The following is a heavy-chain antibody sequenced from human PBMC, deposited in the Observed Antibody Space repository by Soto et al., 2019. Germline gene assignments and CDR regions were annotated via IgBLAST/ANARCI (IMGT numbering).Heavy chain of an antibody. CDR3: ARLVYDTRLNYMYFDF. J-gene: IGHJ4*02. V-gene: IGHV4-4*01. D-gene: IGHD3-10*01. CDR1: GVSISSGNW. Sequence: LSLTCAVSGVSISSGNWWTWVRQSPQRGLEYIGEIFHDGTANYYPSFERRVAISVDTSKNQFSLKLTSVTAADTAIYFCARLVYDTRLNYMYFDFWGQGXLVTVYS. CDR2: IFHDGTA.